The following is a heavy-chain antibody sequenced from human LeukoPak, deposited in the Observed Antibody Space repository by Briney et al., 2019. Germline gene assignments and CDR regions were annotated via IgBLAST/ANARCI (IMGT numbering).Heavy chain of an antibody. J-gene: IGHJ2*01. Sequence: ASVKVSCKTSGDTFKNFAITWVRQAPGQGLEWLGWIHTSNGATKYAQKFQSRVTMTTDTSFATVYMELSRLTSDDTAVYYCARDPPLWIGWYFDLWGRGTLVIVSS. CDR3: ARDPPLWIGWYFDL. CDR2: IHTSNGAT. V-gene: IGHV1-2*02. CDR1: GDTFKNFA. D-gene: IGHD2-2*03.